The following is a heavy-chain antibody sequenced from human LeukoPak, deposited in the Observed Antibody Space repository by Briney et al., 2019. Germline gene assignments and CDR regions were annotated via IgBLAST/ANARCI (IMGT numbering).Heavy chain of an antibody. CDR3: ARRRYNFDY. CDR2: INHTGST. D-gene: IGHD5-24*01. V-gene: IGHV4-59*08. CDR1: GASMNSLF. Sequence: SETLSLTCTLSGASMNSLFWRSIRQPPGGGLEWVGYINHTGSTNYNPSLERRVTISVNTTKNQCSLKLSSVTAADTAVYYCARRRYNFDYWGQRALGSVSS. J-gene: IGHJ4*02.